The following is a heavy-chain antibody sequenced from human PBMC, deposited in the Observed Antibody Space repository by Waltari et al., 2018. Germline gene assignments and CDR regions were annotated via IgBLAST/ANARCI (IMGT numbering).Heavy chain of an antibody. CDR2: IYHSGST. V-gene: IGHV4-38-2*02. CDR1: GYSISSGYY. CDR3: ARDLLQWLVPKRAFDI. J-gene: IGHJ3*02. Sequence: QVQLQESGPGLVKPSETLSLTCAVSGYSISSGYYWGWIRQPPGKGLEWIGSIYHSGSTYYNPSLKSRVTISVDTSKNQFSLKLSSVTAADTAVYYCARDLLQWLVPKRAFDIWGQGTMVTVSS. D-gene: IGHD6-19*01.